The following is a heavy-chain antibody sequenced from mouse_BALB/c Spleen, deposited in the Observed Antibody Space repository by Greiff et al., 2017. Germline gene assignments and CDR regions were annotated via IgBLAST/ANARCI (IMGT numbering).Heavy chain of an antibody. D-gene: IGHD1-1*01. Sequence: EVQVVESGPGLVKPSQSLSLTCSVTGYSITSGYYWNWIRQFPGNKLEWMGYISYDGSNNYNPSLKNRISITRDTSKNQFFLKLNSVTTEDTATYYCARDHRGVYYGSSYSWFAYWGQGTLVTVSA. J-gene: IGHJ3*01. CDR2: ISYDGSN. V-gene: IGHV3-6*02. CDR3: ARDHRGVYYGSSYSWFAY. CDR1: GYSITSGYY.